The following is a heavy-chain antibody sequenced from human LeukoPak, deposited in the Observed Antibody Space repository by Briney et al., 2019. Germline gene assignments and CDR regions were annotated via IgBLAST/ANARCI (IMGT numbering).Heavy chain of an antibody. CDR2: IYYSGST. J-gene: IGHJ3*02. V-gene: IGHV4-39*02. CDR3: ARDGPETWSDAFDI. D-gene: IGHD2-2*01. Sequence: PSETLSLTCTVSGGSISSSSYYWGWIRQPPGKGLEWIGSIYYSGSTYYNPSLKSRVTISVDTSKNQFSLKLSSVTAADTAVYYCARDGPETWSDAFDIWGQGTMVTVSS. CDR1: GGSISSSSYY.